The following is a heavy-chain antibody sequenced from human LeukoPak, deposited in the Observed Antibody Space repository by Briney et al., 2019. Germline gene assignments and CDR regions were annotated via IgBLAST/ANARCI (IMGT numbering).Heavy chain of an antibody. J-gene: IGHJ4*02. Sequence: SQTLSLTCTVSGGSISSGSYYWSWIRQPAGKGLEWIGRIYTSGSTNYNPSLKSRVTMSVDTSKNQFSLKLSSVTAADTAVYYCAAGGSYDGWGQGTLVTVSS. CDR1: GGSISSGSYY. V-gene: IGHV4-61*02. CDR3: AAGGSYDG. D-gene: IGHD1-26*01. CDR2: IYTSGST.